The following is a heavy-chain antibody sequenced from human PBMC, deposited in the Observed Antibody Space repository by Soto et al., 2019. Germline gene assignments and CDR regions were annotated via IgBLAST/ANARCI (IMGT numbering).Heavy chain of an antibody. V-gene: IGHV1-2*04. Sequence: VEATSKEPGDALAGSYMCSAPHSPGKRLEWMGLINPNSGGTNYAQKFQGWVTMTRDTSISTAYMELSRLRSDDTAVYYCARVGNYDILTGQAGSFDIWGQGTMVTAS. CDR3: ARVGNYDILTGQAGSFDI. CDR2: INPNSGGT. CDR1: GDALAGSY. J-gene: IGHJ3*02. D-gene: IGHD3-9*01.